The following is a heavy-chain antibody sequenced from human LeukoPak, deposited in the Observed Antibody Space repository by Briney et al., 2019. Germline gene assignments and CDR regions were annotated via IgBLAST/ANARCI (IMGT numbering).Heavy chain of an antibody. D-gene: IGHD3-10*01. Sequence: GGSLRLSCAASGFTDSSNYMSWVRQAPGKGLEWVSVIYSGGSTYYADSVKGRFTISRDNSKNTPYLQMNSLRAEDTAVYYCARVEFSAVGDYWGQGTLVTVSS. CDR2: IYSGGST. V-gene: IGHV3-53*01. CDR3: ARVEFSAVGDY. CDR1: GFTDSSNY. J-gene: IGHJ4*02.